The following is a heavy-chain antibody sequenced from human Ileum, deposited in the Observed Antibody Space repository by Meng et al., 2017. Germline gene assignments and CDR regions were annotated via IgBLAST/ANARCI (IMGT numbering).Heavy chain of an antibody. Sequence: QVALQESGPGLVRTSEPLSVICTFPGGYVRRAGYQWGWIRQPPGKGLKWIGYASTTYNPSLKSRVTISLDTSRNQFSLSLSSVTAADTAVYYCARDHMGSLDYWGQGILVTVSS. D-gene: IGHD1-26*01. V-gene: IGHV4-61*08. J-gene: IGHJ4*02. CDR3: ARDHMGSLDY. CDR2: AST. CDR1: GGYVRRAGYQ.